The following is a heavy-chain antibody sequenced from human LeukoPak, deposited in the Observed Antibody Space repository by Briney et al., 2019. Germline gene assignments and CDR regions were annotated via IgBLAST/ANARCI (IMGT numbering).Heavy chain of an antibody. CDR3: AKGPAGEWEHGSYFDY. Sequence: PGGSLRLSCAASGFTFDDYAMHWVRQAPGKGLEWVSGISWNSGSIGYADSVKGRFTISRDNAKNSLYLQMNSLRAEDTALYYCAKGPAGEWEHGSYFDYWGQGTLVTVSS. CDR1: GFTFDDYA. V-gene: IGHV3-9*01. D-gene: IGHD1-26*01. CDR2: ISWNSGSI. J-gene: IGHJ4*02.